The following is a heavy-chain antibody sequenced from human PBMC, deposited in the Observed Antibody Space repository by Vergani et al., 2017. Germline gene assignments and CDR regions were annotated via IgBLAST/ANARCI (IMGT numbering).Heavy chain of an antibody. CDR2: IYPGDSEV. CDR1: GYIFSKFW. Sequence: EKQLVQSGSETKKPGESLKISCQAFGYIFSKFWIGWVRQRPGRGLEWMGIIYPGDSEVKSNPTFRGQVIFSVDTSVNTAYLQWRSLQASDTATYFCASGRHCSENGGALQLWGQGTNITVSS. CDR3: ASGRHCSENGGALQL. D-gene: IGHD3-16*01. J-gene: IGHJ3*01. V-gene: IGHV5-51*01.